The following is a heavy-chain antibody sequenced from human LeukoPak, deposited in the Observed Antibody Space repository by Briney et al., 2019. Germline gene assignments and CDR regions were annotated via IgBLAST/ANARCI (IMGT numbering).Heavy chain of an antibody. V-gene: IGHV3-23*01. CDR3: AKLNTAMVIETPFDY. Sequence: GGSLRLSCAASGFTFSSYAMSWVRQAPGKGLEWVSAISASGGSTYYTDSVKGRFTISRDNSKNTLYLQMNSLRAEDTAVYYCAKLNTAMVIETPFDYWGQGTLVTVSS. D-gene: IGHD5-18*01. J-gene: IGHJ4*02. CDR1: GFTFSSYA. CDR2: ISASGGST.